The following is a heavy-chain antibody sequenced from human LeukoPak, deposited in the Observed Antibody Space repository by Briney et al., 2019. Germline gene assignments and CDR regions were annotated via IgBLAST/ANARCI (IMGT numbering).Heavy chain of an antibody. CDR3: ARGYNWNYLVFDY. V-gene: IGHV4-39*01. Sequence: SETLSLTCTVSGGSISSSSYYWGWIRQPPGKGLEWIGSIYHSGSTYYNPSLKSRVTISVDTSKNQFSLKLSSVTAADTAVYYCARGYNWNYLVFDYWGQGTLVTVSS. CDR1: GGSISSSSYY. CDR2: IYHSGST. J-gene: IGHJ4*02. D-gene: IGHD1-7*01.